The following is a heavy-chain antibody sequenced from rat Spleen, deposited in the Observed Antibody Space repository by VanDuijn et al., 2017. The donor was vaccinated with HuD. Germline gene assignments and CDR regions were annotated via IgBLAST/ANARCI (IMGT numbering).Heavy chain of an antibody. J-gene: IGHJ2*01. CDR2: ISTGGGNT. V-gene: IGHV5-25*01. D-gene: IGHD4-6*01. CDR1: GLSFSNYD. CDR3: TRGTYFRH. Sequence: EVQLVESGGGLVQPGRSMKLSCAASGLSFSNYDMAWVRQAPTKGLEWVASISTGGGNTYYRDSVKGRFTISRDVAKSTLYLQMNNLRSEDTATYYCTRGTYFRHWGQGVMVTVSS.